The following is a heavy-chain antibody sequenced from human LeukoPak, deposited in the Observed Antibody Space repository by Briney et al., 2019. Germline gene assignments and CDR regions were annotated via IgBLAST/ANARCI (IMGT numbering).Heavy chain of an antibody. CDR2: IYYSGST. CDR1: GGSISNYY. J-gene: IGHJ3*02. CDR3: ARRGYYDSSGYYYGVHAFDI. V-gene: IGHV4-59*01. D-gene: IGHD3-22*01. Sequence: SETLSLTCTVSGGSISNYYWSWIRQPPGKGLEWIGYIYYSGSTNYNPSLKSRVTISVDTSKNQFSLKLSSVTAADTAVYYCARRGYYDSSGYYYGVHAFDIWGQGTMVTVSS.